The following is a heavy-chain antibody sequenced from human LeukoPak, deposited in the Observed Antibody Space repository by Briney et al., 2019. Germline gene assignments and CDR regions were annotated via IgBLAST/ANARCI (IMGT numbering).Heavy chain of an antibody. Sequence: GGSLRLSCAASGFTFSSYSMNWVRQAPGKGLEWVSYISSSSSTIYYADSVKGRFTISRDNAKNSLYLQMNSLRAEDSAVYYCARAWAADYYMDVWGKGTTVTVSS. CDR1: GFTFSSYS. J-gene: IGHJ6*03. V-gene: IGHV3-48*01. CDR3: ARAWAADYYMDV. D-gene: IGHD2-15*01. CDR2: ISSSSSTI.